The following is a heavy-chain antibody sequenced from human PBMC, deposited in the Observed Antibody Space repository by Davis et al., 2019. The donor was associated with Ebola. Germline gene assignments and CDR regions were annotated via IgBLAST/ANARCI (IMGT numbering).Heavy chain of an antibody. CDR2: IKTKTDGGAA. J-gene: IGHJ4*02. D-gene: IGHD1-7*01. CDR3: ITYRTTGTTSRFDY. V-gene: IGHV3-15*01. CDR1: GFTFSDAW. Sequence: PGGSLRLSCAASGFTFSDAWMTWVRQAPGKGLEWVGRIKTKTDGGAADYAAPVKGRFTISRDDSKNTLYLQMNSLKTEDTAVYYCITYRTTGTTSRFDYWGQGTLVTVSS.